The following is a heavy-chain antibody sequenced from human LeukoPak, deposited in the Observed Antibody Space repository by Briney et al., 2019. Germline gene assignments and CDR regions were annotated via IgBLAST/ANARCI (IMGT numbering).Heavy chain of an antibody. D-gene: IGHD2-8*01. CDR3: ARRFCTNGVCYHDRGAFDI. CDR1: GGTFSSYA. Sequence: SVMVSCKASGGTFSSYAISWLRQAPGQGLEWMGGIIPIFGTTNYAQKLQGRVTITADKSTSTAYMALSSLRSEDTAVYYCARRFCTNGVCYHDRGAFDIWGQGTMVTVSS. CDR2: IIPIFGTT. J-gene: IGHJ3*02. V-gene: IGHV1-69*06.